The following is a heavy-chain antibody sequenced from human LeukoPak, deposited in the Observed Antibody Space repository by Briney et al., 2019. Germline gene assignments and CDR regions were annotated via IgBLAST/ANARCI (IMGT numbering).Heavy chain of an antibody. CDR2: INHSGST. Sequence: SETLSLTCAVYGGSFSGYYWSWIRQPPGKGLEWIGEINHSGSTNYNPPLKSRVTISVDTSKNQFSLKLSSVTAADTAVYYCARPYDSSGYYYQYYFDYWGQGTLVTVSS. V-gene: IGHV4-34*01. D-gene: IGHD3-22*01. J-gene: IGHJ4*02. CDR1: GGSFSGYY. CDR3: ARPYDSSGYYYQYYFDY.